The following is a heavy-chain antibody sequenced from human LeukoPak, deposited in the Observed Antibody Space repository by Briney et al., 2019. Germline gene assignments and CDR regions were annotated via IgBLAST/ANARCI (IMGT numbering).Heavy chain of an antibody. CDR3: ASRKYSSSWYDYYYYMDV. CDR1: GYTFTGYY. J-gene: IGHJ6*03. CDR2: INPNSGGT. V-gene: IGHV1-2*02. Sequence: GASVKVSCKASGYTFTGYYMHWVRQAPGQGLEWMGWINPNSGGTNYAQKFQGRVTMTRDTSISTAYMELSRLRSDDTAVYYCASRKYSSSWYDYYYYMDVWGKGTTVTVSS. D-gene: IGHD6-13*01.